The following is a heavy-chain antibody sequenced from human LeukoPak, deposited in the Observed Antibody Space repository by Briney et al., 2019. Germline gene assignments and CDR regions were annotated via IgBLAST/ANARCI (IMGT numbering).Heavy chain of an antibody. V-gene: IGHV4-31*03. J-gene: IGHJ4*02. CDR2: IHPSGRL. CDR1: GASFSSGDQY. D-gene: IGHD3-22*01. CDR3: SRGLDSRKLGY. Sequence: SQTLSLTCTVSGASFSSGDQYWNWLRQSPGKGLEWIGSIHPSGRLYNNPSLESRVTISIYTSKNQFSLHLNSVTAADKAVYFCSRGLDSRKLGYWGQGTLVTVSS.